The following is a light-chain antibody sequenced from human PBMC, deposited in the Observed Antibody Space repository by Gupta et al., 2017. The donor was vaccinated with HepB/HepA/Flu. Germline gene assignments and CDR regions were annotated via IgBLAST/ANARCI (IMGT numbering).Light chain of an antibody. CDR2: SNN. CDR1: SSKIGSNT. CDR3: AALDDSRNGVV. Sequence: QSVLTQPPSASGTPGQRVTISCSGSSSKIGSNTVNWYQQHPGTAPKLLIYSNNQRPSGVPDRFSGSKSGTSASLAISGLQAEDEADYYCAALDDSRNGVVFGGGTKLTVL. J-gene: IGLJ2*01. V-gene: IGLV1-44*01.